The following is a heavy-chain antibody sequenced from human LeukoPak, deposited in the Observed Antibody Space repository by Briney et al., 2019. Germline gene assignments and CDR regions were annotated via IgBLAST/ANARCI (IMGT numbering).Heavy chain of an antibody. CDR3: ALYSSTWY. D-gene: IGHD6-13*01. V-gene: IGHV1-46*01. J-gene: IGHJ4*02. Sequence: GASVKVSCKASGYTFTTYYIHWVRQPPGQGLEWMGIINPTSGSTTYAQKFQGRVTMNRDTFTSTVFMEVKSLRSEDTAVYYCALYSSTWYWGQGPLVTVSS. CDR1: GYTFTTYY. CDR2: INPTSGST.